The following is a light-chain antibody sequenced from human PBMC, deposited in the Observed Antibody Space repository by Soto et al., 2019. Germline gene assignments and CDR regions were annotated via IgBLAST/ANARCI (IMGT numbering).Light chain of an antibody. V-gene: IGKV1-39*01. CDR3: QHTYRPPYS. CDR2: AAS. CDR1: QNINNY. Sequence: DIQMTQSPSSLSASVGDRVTITCRASQNINNYLNWYQQKPGKAPKLLIYAASSLQSGVPSRFSGSGSGTDFSLTISSLQPEDFATYYCQHTYRPPYSFGLGTKLEIK. J-gene: IGKJ2*03.